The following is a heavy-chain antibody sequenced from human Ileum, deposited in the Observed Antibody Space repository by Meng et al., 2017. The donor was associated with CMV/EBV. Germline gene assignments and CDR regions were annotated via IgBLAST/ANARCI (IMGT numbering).Heavy chain of an antibody. CDR3: AKGMQQWLVREIDY. CDR1: GFTFSSYS. Sequence: GGSLRLSCAASGFTFSSYSMNWVRQAPGKGLEWVSAISGSGGSTYYADSVKGRFTISRDNSKNTLYLQMNSLRAEDTAVYYCAKGMQQWLVREIDYWGQGTLVTVSS. V-gene: IGHV3-23*01. CDR2: ISGSGGST. D-gene: IGHD6-19*01. J-gene: IGHJ4*02.